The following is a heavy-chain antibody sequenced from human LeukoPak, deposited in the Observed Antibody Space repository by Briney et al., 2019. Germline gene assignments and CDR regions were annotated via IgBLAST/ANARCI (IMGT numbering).Heavy chain of an antibody. Sequence: PGGSLRLSCAASGFTFSSYAMSWVRQAPGKGLEWVSAISGSGGSTYYADSVKGRFTISRDNSKNTLYLQMNSLRAEDTAVYYCVKDNIRITIFGHFYGMDVWGQGTTVTVSS. J-gene: IGHJ6*02. D-gene: IGHD3-9*01. V-gene: IGHV3-23*01. CDR1: GFTFSSYA. CDR2: ISGSGGST. CDR3: VKDNIRITIFGHFYGMDV.